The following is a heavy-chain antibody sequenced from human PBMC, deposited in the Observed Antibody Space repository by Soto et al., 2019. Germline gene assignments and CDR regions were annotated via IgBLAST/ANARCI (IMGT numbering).Heavy chain of an antibody. CDR1: GYTFTSYG. V-gene: IGHV1-18*01. J-gene: IGHJ4*02. D-gene: IGHD5-12*01. CDR3: ARYVLDVEMATIGFDY. CDR2: ISAYNGNT. Sequence: QVQLVQSGAEVKKHGASVKVACKASGYTFTSYGISWVRQAPGQGLELMGWISAYNGNTNYAQKLQGRVTMTTDTSTSTAYMELRSLRSDDKAVYYCARYVLDVEMATIGFDYWGQGTLVTVSS.